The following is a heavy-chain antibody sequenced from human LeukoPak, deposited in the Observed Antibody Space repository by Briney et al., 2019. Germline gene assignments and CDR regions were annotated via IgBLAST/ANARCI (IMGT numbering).Heavy chain of an antibody. CDR3: ARDYGDYYDSSGSAD. J-gene: IGHJ4*02. D-gene: IGHD3-22*01. V-gene: IGHV1-2*02. Sequence: GASVKVSCTASGYTFTGYYTHWVRQAPGQGLEWMGWINPNSGGTNYAQKFQGRVTMTRDTSISTAYMELSRLRSDDTAVYYCARDYGDYYDSSGSADWGQGTLVTVSS. CDR2: INPNSGGT. CDR1: GYTFTGYY.